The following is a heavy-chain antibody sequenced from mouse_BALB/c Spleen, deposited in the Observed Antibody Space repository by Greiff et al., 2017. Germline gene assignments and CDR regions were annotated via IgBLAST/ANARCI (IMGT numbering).Heavy chain of an antibody. D-gene: IGHD2-2*01. Sequence: VKLMESGPGLVQPSQSLSITCTASGFSLTSYGVHWVRQSPGKGLEWLGVIWSGGSTDYNAAYISRLSINKDNSKSHVFFKRNSLQANDQAIYYCAMIYYGYAIAYWGQGTRVTVSA. CDR3: AMIYYGYAIAY. J-gene: IGHJ3*01. V-gene: IGHV2-2*02. CDR2: IWSGGST. CDR1: GFSLTSYG.